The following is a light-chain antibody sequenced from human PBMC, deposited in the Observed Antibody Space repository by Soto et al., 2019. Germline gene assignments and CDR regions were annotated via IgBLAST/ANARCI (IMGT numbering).Light chain of an antibody. CDR2: ANT. CDR3: QSYDSTLSAPI. J-gene: IGLJ2*01. Sequence: QSVLTQPPSVSGATGQRVTISCTGSRSNIGAGYGVHWYQHFPGTSPKFIIHANTDRPSGVPDRFSGSKSGTSASLAIAGLQAEDESDYYCQSYDSTLSAPIFGGGTKLTVL. V-gene: IGLV1-40*01. CDR1: RSNIGAGYG.